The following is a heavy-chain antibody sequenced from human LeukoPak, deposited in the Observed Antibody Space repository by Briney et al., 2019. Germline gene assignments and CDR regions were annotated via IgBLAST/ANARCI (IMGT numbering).Heavy chain of an antibody. CDR3: ARRRIYDYVWGRQPPIDY. Sequence: KSSETLSLTCAVYGGSFSGYYWSWIRQPPGKGLEWIGEINHSGSTNYNPSLKSRVTISVDTSKNQFSLKLSSVTAADTAVYYCARRRIYDYVWGRQPPIDYWGQGTLVTVSS. D-gene: IGHD3-16*01. CDR2: INHSGST. J-gene: IGHJ4*02. V-gene: IGHV4-34*01. CDR1: GGSFSGYY.